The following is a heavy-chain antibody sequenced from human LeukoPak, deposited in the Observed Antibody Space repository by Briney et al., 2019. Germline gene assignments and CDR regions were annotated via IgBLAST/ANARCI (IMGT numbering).Heavy chain of an antibody. CDR2: ISGSGATI. CDR3: ARDITTTRFPIAY. Sequence: GGSLRLSCAASGFIFSSYSMNWVRQAPGKGLEWVPYISGSGATIYYADSVKGRFTISRDNAKNSLYLQMNSLRAEDTAVYYCARDITTTRFPIAYWGQGTLVTVSS. J-gene: IGHJ4*02. V-gene: IGHV3-48*04. CDR1: GFIFSSYS. D-gene: IGHD3-22*01.